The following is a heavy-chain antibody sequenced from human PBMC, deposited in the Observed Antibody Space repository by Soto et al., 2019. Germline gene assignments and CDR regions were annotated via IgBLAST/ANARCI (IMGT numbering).Heavy chain of an antibody. J-gene: IGHJ5*02. V-gene: IGHV3-33*01. Sequence: GGSLRLSCAASGFTLSNYGMHWVRQAPGKGLEWVAVLRDDADDAYYVDSVKGRSTISRDNSKNTLYLQMNYLRAEDTAVYYCARPYSSNSNWFDPWGQGTLVTVSS. CDR2: LRDDADDA. CDR1: GFTLSNYG. CDR3: ARPYSSNSNWFDP. D-gene: IGHD6-19*01.